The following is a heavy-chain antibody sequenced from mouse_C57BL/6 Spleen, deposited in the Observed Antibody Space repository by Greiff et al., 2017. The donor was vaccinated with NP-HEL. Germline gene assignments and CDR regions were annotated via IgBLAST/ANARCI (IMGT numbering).Heavy chain of an antibody. CDR2: INPNNGGT. CDR3: ARRLYDGYYYFDY. J-gene: IGHJ2*01. V-gene: IGHV1-26*01. CDR1: GYTFTDYY. Sequence: EVQLQQSGPELVKPGASVKISCKASGYTFTDYYMNWVKQSHGQSLEWIGDINPNNGGTSYNQKFKGKATLTVDKSSSTAYMELRSLTSEDSAVYYCARRLYDGYYYFDYWGQGTTLTVSS. D-gene: IGHD2-3*01.